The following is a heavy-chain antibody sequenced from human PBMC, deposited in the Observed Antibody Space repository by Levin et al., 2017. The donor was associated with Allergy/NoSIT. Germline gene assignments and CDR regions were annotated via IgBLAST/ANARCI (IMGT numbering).Heavy chain of an antibody. D-gene: IGHD2-2*01. CDR2: ISTHNGNT. CDR3: ARFVVTPVSYFYMDV. J-gene: IGHJ6*03. CDR1: GYTFKNYG. V-gene: IGHV1-18*01. Sequence: ASVKVSCKASGYTFKNYGISWVRQAPGQGLEWMGWISTHNGNTNYAQSFQGRVTMTTDTPTSTADLELRSLISDDTAVYYCARFVVTPVSYFYMDVWGKGTTVTVSS.